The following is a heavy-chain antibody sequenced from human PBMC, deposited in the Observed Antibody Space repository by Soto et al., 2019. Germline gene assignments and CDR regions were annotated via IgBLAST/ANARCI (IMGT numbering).Heavy chain of an antibody. J-gene: IGHJ3*02. V-gene: IGHV1-69*13. D-gene: IGHD2-21*02. CDR1: GYTFTSYG. CDR3: ARAFVKAYCGGDCYFDAFDI. Sequence: GASVKVSCKASGYTFTSYGISWVRQAPGQGLEWMGWISPYNGTANYAQKFQGRVTITADESTSTAYMELSSLRSEDTAVYYCARAFVKAYCGGDCYFDAFDIWGQGTMVTVS. CDR2: ISPYNGTA.